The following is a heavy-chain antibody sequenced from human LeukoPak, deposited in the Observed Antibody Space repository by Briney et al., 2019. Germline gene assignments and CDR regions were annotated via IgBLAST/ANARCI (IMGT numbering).Heavy chain of an antibody. D-gene: IGHD4-23*01. V-gene: IGHV3-66*01. CDR2: IYSGGST. CDR3: AREVATQDYYYYMDV. CDR1: EFSVGSNY. Sequence: GGSLRLSCAASEFSVGSNYMTWVRQAPGKGLEWVSLIYSGGSTYYADSVKGRFTISRDNTKNSLYLQMTSLRAEDTAFYYCAREVATQDYYYYMDVWGKGTTVTVSS. J-gene: IGHJ6*03.